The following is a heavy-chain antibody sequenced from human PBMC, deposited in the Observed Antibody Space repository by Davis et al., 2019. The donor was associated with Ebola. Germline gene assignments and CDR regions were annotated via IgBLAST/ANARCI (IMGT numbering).Heavy chain of an antibody. Sequence: GESLKISCAASGFTFSNAWMSWVRQAPGKGLEWVGRIKSKTDGGTTDYAAPVKGRFTISRDDSKNTAYLQMNSLKTEDTAVYYCTNAPQYGDYDYWGQGTLVTVSS. D-gene: IGHD4-17*01. CDR3: TNAPQYGDYDY. CDR1: GFTFSNAW. J-gene: IGHJ4*02. CDR2: IKSKTDGGTT. V-gene: IGHV3-15*01.